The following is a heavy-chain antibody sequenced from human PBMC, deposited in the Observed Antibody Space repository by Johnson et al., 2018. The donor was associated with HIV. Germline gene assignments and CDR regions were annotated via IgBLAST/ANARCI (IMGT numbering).Heavy chain of an antibody. J-gene: IGHJ3*02. D-gene: IGHD6-13*01. V-gene: IGHV3-15*01. Sequence: TDYAAPVKGRFIISRDDSKNTLYLQMNSLITEDTAVYYCTTAAAAPYAFDIWGQGTMVTVSS. CDR2: T. CDR3: TTAAAAPYAFDI.